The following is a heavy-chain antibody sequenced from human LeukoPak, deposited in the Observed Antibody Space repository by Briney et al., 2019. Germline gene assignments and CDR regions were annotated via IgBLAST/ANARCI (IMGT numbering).Heavy chain of an antibody. V-gene: IGHV3-30*02. Sequence: GGSLRLSCAASGFIFSSYGMHWVRQAPDKGLEWVAFIRYDGSRKYYADSVKGGSTISRDNSKNTLYLQMNGLRAEDTAMYYCAKVSLNMVNDAFDIWGQGTMVSVSS. CDR1: GFIFSSYG. CDR3: AKVSLNMVNDAFDI. CDR2: IRYDGSRK. D-gene: IGHD4/OR15-4a*01. J-gene: IGHJ3*02.